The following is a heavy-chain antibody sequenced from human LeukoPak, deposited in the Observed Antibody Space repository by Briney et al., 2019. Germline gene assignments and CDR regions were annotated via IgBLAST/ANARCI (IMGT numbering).Heavy chain of an antibody. CDR2: INSDASTT. CDR1: GFPFSSYW. D-gene: IGHD6-19*01. V-gene: IGHV3-74*01. J-gene: IGHJ4*02. Sequence: PGGSLRLSCAASGFPFSSYWMHRVRQAPGKGLVWISRINSDASTTTYADSVKGRFTISRDNAKSTLYLQMNSLRADDTATYYCARYVSGWYHFDQWGQGTLVTVSS. CDR3: ARYVSGWYHFDQ.